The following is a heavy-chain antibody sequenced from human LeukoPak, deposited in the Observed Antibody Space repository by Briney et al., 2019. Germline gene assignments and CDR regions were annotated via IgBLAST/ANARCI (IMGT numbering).Heavy chain of an antibody. D-gene: IGHD4-17*01. CDR1: GYTFTGYY. V-gene: IGHV1-2*02. CDR3: ARRAYGEPPYFDY. CDR2: INPNSGGT. Sequence: GVSVKVSCKASGYTFTGYYMHWVRQAPGQGLEWMGWINPNSGGTNYAQKFQGRVTMTRDTSISTAYMELSRLRSDDTAVYYCARRAYGEPPYFDYWGQGTLVTVSS. J-gene: IGHJ4*02.